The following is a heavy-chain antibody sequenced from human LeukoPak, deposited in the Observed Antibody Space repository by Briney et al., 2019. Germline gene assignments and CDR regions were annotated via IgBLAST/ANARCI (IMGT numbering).Heavy chain of an antibody. Sequence: GGSLRLSCTTSGLTFKSFWMTWVRRAPGNGLEWVANINRDGSEKNYVDSVRGRFTISRDNTKNSLYLQMNSLRADDTAVYYCARVITMIVVVDYWGLGTLVTVSS. CDR1: GLTFKSFW. D-gene: IGHD3-22*01. V-gene: IGHV3-7*01. CDR2: INRDGSEK. J-gene: IGHJ4*02. CDR3: ARVITMIVVVDY.